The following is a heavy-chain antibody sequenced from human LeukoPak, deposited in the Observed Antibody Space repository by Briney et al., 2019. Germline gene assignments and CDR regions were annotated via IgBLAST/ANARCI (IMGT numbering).Heavy chain of an antibody. CDR3: AKGVTIFGVVTHYYYMDV. V-gene: IGHV3-30*02. CDR2: IRYDGSNK. D-gene: IGHD3-3*01. CDR1: GFTLSSYG. Sequence: GGSLRLSCAASGFTLSSYGMHWVRQAPGKGLEWVAFIRYDGSNKYYADSVKGRFTISRDNSKNTLYLQMNSLTAEDTAVYYCAKGVTIFGVVTHYYYMDVWGKGATVTVSS. J-gene: IGHJ6*03.